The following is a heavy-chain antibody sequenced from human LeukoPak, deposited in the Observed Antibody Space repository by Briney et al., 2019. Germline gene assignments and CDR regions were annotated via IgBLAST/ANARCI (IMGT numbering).Heavy chain of an antibody. CDR3: ARQGYYGSGSYTRFDY. CDR2: IYYTGST. Sequence: SETLSLTCTVSGGSISSSSYYWGWIRQPPVKGLEWIGSIYYTGSTYYNPSLKSRVTISVDTSKNQFSLKLSSVTAADTAVYYCARQGYYGSGSYTRFDYWGQGTLVTVSS. CDR1: GGSISSSSYY. J-gene: IGHJ4*02. V-gene: IGHV4-39*01. D-gene: IGHD3-10*01.